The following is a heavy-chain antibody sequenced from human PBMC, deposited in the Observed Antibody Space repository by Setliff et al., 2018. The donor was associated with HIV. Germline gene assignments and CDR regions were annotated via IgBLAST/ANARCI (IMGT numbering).Heavy chain of an antibody. V-gene: IGHV3-74*01. D-gene: IGHD3-10*01. Sequence: GGSLRLSCTASGFTFSASWMSWVRQAPGKGLVWVSRISPDGSVINYAGSVKGRFTISRDNSKNTLYVQMNSLRAEDTAVYYCARHDVVRGAIDNWGQGTLVTVSS. CDR3: ARHDVVRGAIDN. CDR1: GFTFSASW. J-gene: IGHJ4*02. CDR2: ISPDGSVI.